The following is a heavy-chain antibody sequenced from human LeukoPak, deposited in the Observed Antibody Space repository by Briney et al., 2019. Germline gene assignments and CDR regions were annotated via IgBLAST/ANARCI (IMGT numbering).Heavy chain of an antibody. CDR1: GYTFTGYS. D-gene: IGHD7-27*01. V-gene: IGHV1-2*02. CDR3: ARADTNWGSLGCDS. J-gene: IGHJ4*02. CDR2: INPNSGDT. Sequence: ASVKVSCKASGYTFTGYSMHWVRQAPGQGLEWMGWINPNSGDTNYAQKFQGRVTMTRDTSISTAYMELSRLRSDDTAVYYCARADTNWGSLGCDSWGEGTLVAVSS.